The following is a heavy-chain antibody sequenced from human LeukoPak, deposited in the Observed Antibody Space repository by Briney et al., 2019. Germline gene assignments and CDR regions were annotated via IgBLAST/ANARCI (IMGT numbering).Heavy chain of an antibody. CDR2: ISYDGSNK. V-gene: IGHV3-30*18. J-gene: IGHJ4*02. Sequence: GRSLRLSCAASGFIFSDYDMHWVRQAPGKGLEWVALISYDGSNKYYADSVKGRFTISRDNSKNTLYPQMNSLRAEDTAVYYCANIRDYNSGLFDYWGQGTLVTVSS. D-gene: IGHD6-19*01. CDR3: ANIRDYNSGLFDY. CDR1: GFIFSDYD.